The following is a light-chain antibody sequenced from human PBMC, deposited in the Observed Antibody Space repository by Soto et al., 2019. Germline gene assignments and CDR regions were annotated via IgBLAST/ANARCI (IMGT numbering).Light chain of an antibody. CDR2: DVT. J-gene: IGLJ2*01. Sequence: QSVLTQPRSVSGSPGQSVTISCTGTSIDVGGYNYVSWYQRHPSKAPKLIISDVTKRPSGVPDRSSGSKSGNTASLTISGLQAEDEADYDCCSYAGSNILIFXGGTQMTVL. CDR1: SIDVGGYNY. V-gene: IGLV2-11*01. CDR3: CSYAGSNILI.